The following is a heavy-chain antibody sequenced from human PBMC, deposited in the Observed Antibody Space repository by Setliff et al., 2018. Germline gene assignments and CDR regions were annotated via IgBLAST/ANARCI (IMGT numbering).Heavy chain of an antibody. CDR1: GGSISSGGYY. CDR2: IYYSGST. J-gene: IGHJ3*02. V-gene: IGHV4-61*08. CDR3: ARDSGYTDPAFDI. D-gene: IGHD3-22*01. Sequence: SLTCTVSGGSISSGGYYWSWIRQHPGKGLEWIGYIYYSGSTNYNPSLKSRVTISVDTSKNQFSLKLSSVTAADTAVYYCARDSGYTDPAFDIWGQGTMVTVSS.